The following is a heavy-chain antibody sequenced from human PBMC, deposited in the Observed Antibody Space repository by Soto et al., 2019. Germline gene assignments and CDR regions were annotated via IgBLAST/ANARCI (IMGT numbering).Heavy chain of an antibody. D-gene: IGHD3-10*01. CDR2: LNDSGST. J-gene: IGHJ5*02. CDR3: ARGAAMRLWFGETKRRRSVWFDP. V-gene: IGHV4-34*01. Sequence: QVQLQQWGAGLLRPSETLSLTCAVYGGSFTDYYWTWIRQPPGKGLEWIGELNDSGSTIYNPSLKSRVTIPIDTSKKQFSLKLRSVTAADTAVYYCARGAAMRLWFGETKRRRSVWFDPWGQGTLVTVSS. CDR1: GGSFTDYY.